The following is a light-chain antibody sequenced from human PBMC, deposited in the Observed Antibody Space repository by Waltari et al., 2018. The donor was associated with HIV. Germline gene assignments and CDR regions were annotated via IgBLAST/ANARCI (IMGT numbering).Light chain of an antibody. CDR2: RNN. V-gene: IGLV10-54*04. Sequence: QAGLTQPPSMSTGLGQTATLFCSGASTNAGYQGVLWVQPRQGHPPKLLSHRNNNRPSGISDRFSAFRSGDTAFLTISGLRSEDEADYFCSAWDSSLNGWVFGGGTQLTLL. CDR3: SAWDSSLNGWV. J-gene: IGLJ3*02. CDR1: STNAGYQG.